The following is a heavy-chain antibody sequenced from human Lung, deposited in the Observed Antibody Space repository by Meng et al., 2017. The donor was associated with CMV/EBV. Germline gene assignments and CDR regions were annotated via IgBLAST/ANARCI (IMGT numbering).Heavy chain of an antibody. D-gene: IGHD3-22*01. Sequence: GEXXKISCAASGFSFNTYTLNWVRQAPGKGLEWVSSINSNSNNILYADSVNGRFTISRDNAKSSLSLQMNSLRAEDTAVYYCAIDRSYDTSGYPEYWGQGXLVTVSS. CDR2: INSNSNNI. CDR3: AIDRSYDTSGYPEY. J-gene: IGHJ4*02. CDR1: GFSFNTYT. V-gene: IGHV3-21*01.